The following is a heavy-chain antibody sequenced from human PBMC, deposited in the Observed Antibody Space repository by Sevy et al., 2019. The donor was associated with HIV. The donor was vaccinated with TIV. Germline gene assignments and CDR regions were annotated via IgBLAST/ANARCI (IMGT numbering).Heavy chain of an antibody. CDR1: GYTLTQFS. CDR2: FDPEDDET. Sequence: ASVKVSCKVSGYTLTQFSMHWVRQAPGKGLEWMATFDPEDDETIYAQRLQGRVTMTEDTSTDTAYMELSSLRSDDTAVYYCAVTKDYYDSSGYPFDYWGQGSLVTVSP. D-gene: IGHD3-22*01. J-gene: IGHJ4*02. CDR3: AVTKDYYDSSGYPFDY. V-gene: IGHV1-24*01.